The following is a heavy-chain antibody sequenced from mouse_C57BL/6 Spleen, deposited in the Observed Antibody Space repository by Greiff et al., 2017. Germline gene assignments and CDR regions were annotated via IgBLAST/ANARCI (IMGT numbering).Heavy chain of an antibody. Sequence: EVQLVESGGGLVQPKGSLKLSCAASGFSFNTYAMNWVRQAPGKGLEWVARIRSKSNNYATYYADSVKDRFTISRDDSESMLYLQMNNLKTEDTAMYYCVRIYDGYYRYFDVWGTGTTVTVSS. J-gene: IGHJ1*03. CDR1: GFSFNTYA. V-gene: IGHV10-1*01. D-gene: IGHD2-3*01. CDR2: IRSKSNNYAT. CDR3: VRIYDGYYRYFDV.